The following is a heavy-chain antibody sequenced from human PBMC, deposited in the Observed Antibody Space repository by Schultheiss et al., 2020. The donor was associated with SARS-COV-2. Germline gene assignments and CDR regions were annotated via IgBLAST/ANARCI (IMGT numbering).Heavy chain of an antibody. J-gene: IGHJ5*02. D-gene: IGHD3-3*01. Sequence: SETLSLTCAVYGGSFSGYYWSWIRQPPGKGLEWIGSIYYSGSTYYNPSLKSRVTISVDTSKNQFSLKLSSVTAADTAVYYCAINDFWSGYPNWFDPWGQGTLVTVSS. CDR3: AINDFWSGYPNWFDP. CDR1: GGSFSGYY. CDR2: IYYSGST. V-gene: IGHV4-34*01.